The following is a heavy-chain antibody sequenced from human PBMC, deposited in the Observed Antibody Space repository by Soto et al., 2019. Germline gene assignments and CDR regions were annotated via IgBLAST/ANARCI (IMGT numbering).Heavy chain of an antibody. D-gene: IGHD3-10*01. V-gene: IGHV3-23*01. Sequence: GGSLRLSCVASGFTFSIYAIGWVRQAPGKGLEWVSVISDSGGRTEYADSVKGRFTISRDNSKNTLSLQMGGRRAEDTAVYYCAKDLASHGSGSYQGFFWGKGTVVTVS. CDR2: ISDSGGRT. CDR1: GFTFSIYA. J-gene: IGHJ4*02. CDR3: AKDLASHGSGSYQGFF.